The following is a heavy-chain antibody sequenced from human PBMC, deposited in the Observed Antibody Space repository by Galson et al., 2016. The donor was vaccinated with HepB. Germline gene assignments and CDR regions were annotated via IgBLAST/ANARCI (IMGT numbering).Heavy chain of an antibody. D-gene: IGHD2/OR15-2a*01. CDR1: GFTFSSYW. J-gene: IGHJ4*02. CDR3: AVVNIATFPNFDF. V-gene: IGHV3-74*01. CDR2: INSDGSST. Sequence: SLRLSCAASGFTFSSYWMHWVRQAPGKGLVWVSRINSDGSSTSYADSVKGRFTISRDNAKNTLYLQMNSLRAEDTAVYYCAVVNIATFPNFDFGGQGTLVTVSS.